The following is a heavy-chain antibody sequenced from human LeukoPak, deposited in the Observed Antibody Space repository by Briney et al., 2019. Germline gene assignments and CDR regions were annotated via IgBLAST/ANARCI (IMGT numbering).Heavy chain of an antibody. J-gene: IGHJ4*02. Sequence: PGGSLRLSCAASGFTFSSYWMSWVRQAPGKGLEWVANIKQDGSEKYYVDSVKGRFTISRDNAKNSLYLQMNSLRAEDTAVYYCARGSSGWYPRYYFDYWGQGTLVTVSS. CDR3: ARGSSGWYPRYYFDY. CDR1: GFTFSSYW. V-gene: IGHV3-7*01. CDR2: IKQDGSEK. D-gene: IGHD6-19*01.